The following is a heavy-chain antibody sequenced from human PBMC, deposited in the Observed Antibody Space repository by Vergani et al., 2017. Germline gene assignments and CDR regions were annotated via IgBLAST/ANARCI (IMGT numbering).Heavy chain of an antibody. J-gene: IGHJ5*02. D-gene: IGHD6-13*01. CDR1: GFISSSYW. V-gene: IGHV3-7*01. CDR3: ARDRKIAAAGTGWFDP. CDR2: VNQDGSEK. Sequence: EGQLVESGGDWVQRGGSLRLSCAASGFISSSYWMSWVRQAPGKGLEWVANVNQDGSEKYYVDSVRGRFTISRDNAKNSLYLQMNSLRAEDTAVYYCARDRKIAAAGTGWFDPWGQGTLVTVSS.